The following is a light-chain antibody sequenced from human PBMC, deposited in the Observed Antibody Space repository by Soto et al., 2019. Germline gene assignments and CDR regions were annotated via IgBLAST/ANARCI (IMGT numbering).Light chain of an antibody. V-gene: IGKV1-5*01. CDR3: QQYDSYPWT. Sequence: DIQMTQSPSILSASVGDRVTITCRASQSLSRWLAWYQQKPGKAPKLLIYDASSLESGVPSRFSGSASGTEFTLSITPLQPDDFATYYCQQYDSYPWTVGQGTKVDSK. CDR1: QSLSRW. J-gene: IGKJ1*01. CDR2: DAS.